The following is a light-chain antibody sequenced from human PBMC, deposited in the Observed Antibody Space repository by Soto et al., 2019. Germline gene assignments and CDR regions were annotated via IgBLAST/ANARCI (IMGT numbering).Light chain of an antibody. CDR3: QQTFKTPHT. V-gene: IGKV1-39*01. J-gene: IGKJ2*01. CDR2: SAS. Sequence: DIQMTQSPTSLSASVGDTVTISCRASQTVSSYLNWYQQQPGKAPKLLIYSASTLQTGVPSRFSGSGFGTDFTLTISSLQPADFATYYCQQTFKTPHTFGQGTQVDI. CDR1: QTVSSY.